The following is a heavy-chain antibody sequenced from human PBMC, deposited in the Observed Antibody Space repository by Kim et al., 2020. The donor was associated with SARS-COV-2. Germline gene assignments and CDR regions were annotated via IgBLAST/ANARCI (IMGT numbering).Heavy chain of an antibody. J-gene: IGHJ5*02. D-gene: IGHD3-3*01. CDR3: AREKTIFGVFDP. Sequence: KYSQKFQGRVTITRDTSASTAYMELSSLRSEDTAVYYCAREKTIFGVFDPWGQGTLVTVSS. V-gene: IGHV1-3*01.